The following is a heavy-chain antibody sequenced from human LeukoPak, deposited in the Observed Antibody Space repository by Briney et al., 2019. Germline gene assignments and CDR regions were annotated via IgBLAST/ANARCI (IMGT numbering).Heavy chain of an antibody. CDR1: GYTFTSYG. J-gene: IGHJ6*03. D-gene: IGHD2-15*01. Sequence: ASVKVSCKASGYTFTSYGISWVRQAPGQGLEWMGWISAYNGNTNYAQKLQGRVTMTTDTSTSTAYMELRSLRSDDTAVYYCARVVSGCSGGSCYSYYYYYYRDVWGKGTTVTVSS. CDR2: ISAYNGNT. CDR3: ARVVSGCSGGSCYSYYYYYYRDV. V-gene: IGHV1-18*01.